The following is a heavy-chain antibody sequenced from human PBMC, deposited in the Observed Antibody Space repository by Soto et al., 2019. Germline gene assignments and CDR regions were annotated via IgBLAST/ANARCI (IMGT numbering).Heavy chain of an antibody. V-gene: IGHV3-43*01. CDR2: ISWDGGIT. D-gene: IGHD3-9*01. J-gene: IGHJ4*02. CDR1: GFTFNAYT. CDR3: AKDSYDIVRGQKRYFDS. Sequence: GGSLRLSCAASGFTFNAYTMHWVRQAPGKGLEWVSLISWDGGITYYGDSVQGRFTVSRDNTDNSLYLQMTSLRSDDTAFYYCAKDSYDIVRGQKRYFDSWGQGTLVTVSS.